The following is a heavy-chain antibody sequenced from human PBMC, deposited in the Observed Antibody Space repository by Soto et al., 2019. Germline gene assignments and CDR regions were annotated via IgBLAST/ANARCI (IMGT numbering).Heavy chain of an antibody. D-gene: IGHD3-22*01. V-gene: IGHV4-59*12. CDR3: ARLSYYYDSSGYYFAPFDY. CDR1: GGSISNYY. CDR2: FNYTGST. J-gene: IGHJ4*02. Sequence: PSETLSLTCTVSGGSISNYYWSWIRQPPGKGLEWIGYFNYTGSTNYNPSLKSRVTISVDTSKNQFSLKLSSVTAADTAVYYCARLSYYYDSSGYYFAPFDYWGQGTLVTVSS.